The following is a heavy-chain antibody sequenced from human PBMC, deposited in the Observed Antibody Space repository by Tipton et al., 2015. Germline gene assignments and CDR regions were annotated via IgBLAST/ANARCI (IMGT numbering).Heavy chain of an antibody. Sequence: TLSLTCTVSGGSISSGSYYWGWIRQPPGKGLEWIGSIYYSGSTYYNPSLKSRVTISVDTSKNQFSLKLSSVTAADTAVYYCARLDTVTTERDYWGQGTLVTVSS. CDR1: GGSISSGSYY. D-gene: IGHD4-17*01. CDR3: ARLDTVTTERDY. V-gene: IGHV4-39*01. J-gene: IGHJ4*02. CDR2: IYYSGST.